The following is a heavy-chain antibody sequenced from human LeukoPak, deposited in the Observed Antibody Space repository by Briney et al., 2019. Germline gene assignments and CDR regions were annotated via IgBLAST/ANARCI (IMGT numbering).Heavy chain of an antibody. CDR3: TRGEVAVAGTDGTGGLDY. J-gene: IGHJ4*02. Sequence: PGGSLRLSCAASGFTFSSYGMHWVRQAPGKGLEWVAVISYDGSNKYYAGSVKGRFTISRENAKNSLYLQMNSLRAGDTAVYYCTRGEVAVAGTDGTGGLDYWGQGTLVTVSS. CDR1: GFTFSSYG. CDR2: ISYDGSNK. V-gene: IGHV3-30*03. D-gene: IGHD6-19*01.